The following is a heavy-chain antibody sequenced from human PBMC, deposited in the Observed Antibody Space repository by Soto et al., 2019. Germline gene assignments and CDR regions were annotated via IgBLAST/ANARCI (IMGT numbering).Heavy chain of an antibody. V-gene: IGHV3-33*01. CDR3: ARGDVYYDSSGYYTN. CDR1: GFTFSSYG. CDR2: IWYDGSNK. Sequence: QVQLVESGGGVVQPGRSLRLSCAASGFTFSSYGMHWVRQAPGKGLEWVAVIWYDGSNKYYADSVKGRFTISRDNSKNTLYLQMNSLRAEDTAVYYCARGDVYYDSSGYYTNWGQGTLVTVSS. J-gene: IGHJ4*02. D-gene: IGHD3-22*01.